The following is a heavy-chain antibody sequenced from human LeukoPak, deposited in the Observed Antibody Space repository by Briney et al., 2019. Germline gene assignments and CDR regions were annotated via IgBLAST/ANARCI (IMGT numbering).Heavy chain of an antibody. CDR3: ARDSGTTGEVKFDP. Sequence: PSGTLSLTCTVPGGSISSYYWSRIWQPAGKGLEWIGRIYSSGSTTYNPSLKSRVTMSVDTSKNQFPLKVTSVTAADTAVYYCARDSGTTGEVKFDPWGQGTLVTVSS. CDR1: GGSISSYY. D-gene: IGHD3-10*01. V-gene: IGHV4-4*07. CDR2: IYSSGST. J-gene: IGHJ5*02.